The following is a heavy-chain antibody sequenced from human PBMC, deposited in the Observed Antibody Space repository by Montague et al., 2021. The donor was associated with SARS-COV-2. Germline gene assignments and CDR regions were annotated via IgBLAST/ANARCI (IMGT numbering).Heavy chain of an antibody. J-gene: IGHJ4*02. D-gene: IGHD6-13*01. CDR1: GDSVSTNLSA. CDR3: ARDHEQGFDC. V-gene: IGHV6-1*01. CDR2: TYYRSNWYN. Sequence: CAISGDSVSTNLSAWNWIRQSPSRGLEWLGRTYYRSNWYNDYAVSVKSRIIINPDTSKNQFSLQLNSVTPEDTAVYYCARDHEQGFDCWGEETLVHVSS.